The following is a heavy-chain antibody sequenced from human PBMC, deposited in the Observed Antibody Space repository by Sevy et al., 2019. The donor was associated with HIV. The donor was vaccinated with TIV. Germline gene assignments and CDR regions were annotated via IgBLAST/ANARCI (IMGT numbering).Heavy chain of an antibody. CDR1: GLTFSSYW. D-gene: IGHD3-10*01. Sequence: GGSLRLSCAASGLTFSSYWMHWVRQAPGKGLVWVSRINGDGSSTSYADSVKGRFTISRDNAKNTLYLQMNSLRAEDTAVYYCAKDALLWFRELSAGMDVWGQGTTVTVSS. V-gene: IGHV3-74*01. J-gene: IGHJ6*02. CDR2: INGDGSST. CDR3: AKDALLWFRELSAGMDV.